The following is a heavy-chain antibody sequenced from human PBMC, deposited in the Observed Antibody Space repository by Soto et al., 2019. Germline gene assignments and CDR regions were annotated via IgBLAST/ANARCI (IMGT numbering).Heavy chain of an antibody. V-gene: IGHV3-48*03. Sequence: GGSLRLSCVGSGFTFSSFEMNWVRQTPGKGLEWLSYIGRSGETISYADSVKGRFTISRDNAKSSLFLQMTGLRDEDTGIYYCARDSRGGAARRPTFYYWGRGTLVTVSS. J-gene: IGHJ4*02. CDR3: ARDSRGGAARRPTFYY. D-gene: IGHD6-6*01. CDR1: GFTFSSFE. CDR2: IGRSGETI.